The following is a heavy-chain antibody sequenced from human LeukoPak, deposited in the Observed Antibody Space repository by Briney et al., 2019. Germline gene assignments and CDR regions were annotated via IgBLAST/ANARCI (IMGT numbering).Heavy chain of an antibody. CDR3: AKDGGSTVAGSFDY. CDR1: GFTASSNY. D-gene: IGHD6-19*01. V-gene: IGHV3-53*01. CDR2: IYSGSSA. J-gene: IGHJ4*02. Sequence: GGSLRLSCAASGFTASSNYMSWVRQAPGKGLEWVSVIYSGSSADYADSVKGRFTISRDNSKNTLYLQMNSLRAEDTAVYYCAKDGGSTVAGSFDYWGQGTLVSVSS.